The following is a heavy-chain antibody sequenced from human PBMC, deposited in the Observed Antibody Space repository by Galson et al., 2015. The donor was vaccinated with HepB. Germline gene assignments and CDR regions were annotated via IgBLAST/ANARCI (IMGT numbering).Heavy chain of an antibody. J-gene: IGHJ6*02. CDR1: GFTFSSYS. D-gene: IGHD2-2*01. Sequence: SLRLSCAASGFTFSSYSMNWVRQAPGKGLEWVSSISSSSSYIYYADSVKGRFTISRDNAKNSLYLQMNSLRAEDTAVYYCAREDCSSTSCYRAYYYGMDVWGQGTTVTVSS. V-gene: IGHV3-21*01. CDR2: ISSSSSYI. CDR3: AREDCSSTSCYRAYYYGMDV.